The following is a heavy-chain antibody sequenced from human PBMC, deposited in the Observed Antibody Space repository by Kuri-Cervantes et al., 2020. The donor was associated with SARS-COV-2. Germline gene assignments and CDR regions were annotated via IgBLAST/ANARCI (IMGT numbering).Heavy chain of an antibody. CDR1: GFTFSSYS. D-gene: IGHD2-8*01. J-gene: IGHJ4*02. CDR2: ISSSSSYI. V-gene: IGHV3-21*01. Sequence: GESLKISCAASGFTFSSYSVNWVRQAPGKGLEWVSSISSSSSYIYYADSVKGRFTISRDNAKNSLYLQMNSLRAEDTAVYYCARESALLSLDYWGQGTLVTVSS. CDR3: ARESALLSLDY.